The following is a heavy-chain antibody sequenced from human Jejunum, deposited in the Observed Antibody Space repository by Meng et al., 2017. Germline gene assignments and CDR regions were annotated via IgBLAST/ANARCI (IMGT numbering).Heavy chain of an antibody. Sequence: GESLKISCAASGFTLSTYAMTWVRQAPGKGLEWVSLIAGSGGPTYYADSVKGRFTISRDISKNTLYLQMNSLRAEDTALYYCARDRVTGDAFDIWGQGTRV. CDR2: IAGSGGPT. CDR1: GFTLSTYA. D-gene: IGHD7-27*01. CDR3: ARDRVTGDAFDI. J-gene: IGHJ3*02. V-gene: IGHV3-23*01.